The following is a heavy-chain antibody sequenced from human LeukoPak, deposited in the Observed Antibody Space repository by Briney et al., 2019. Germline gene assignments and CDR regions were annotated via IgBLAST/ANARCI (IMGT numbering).Heavy chain of an antibody. CDR3: AYYDSSGYYFDY. Sequence: PGGSLRLSCAASGFTFSSYGMHWVRQAPGKGLEWVAVISYDGSNKYYADSVKGRFTISRDNSKNTLYLQMNSLRAEDTAVYYCAYYDSSGYYFDYWGQGTLVTVSS. D-gene: IGHD3-22*01. CDR1: GFTFSSYG. CDR2: ISYDGSNK. J-gene: IGHJ4*02. V-gene: IGHV3-30*03.